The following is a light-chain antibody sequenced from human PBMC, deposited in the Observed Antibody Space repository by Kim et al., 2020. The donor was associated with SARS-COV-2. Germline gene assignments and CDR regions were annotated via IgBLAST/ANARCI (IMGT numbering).Light chain of an antibody. CDR3: QQYGSSPRT. CDR1: QSVSSSY. J-gene: IGKJ4*01. CDR2: GAS. Sequence: SPGERATLSCRASQSVSSSYLAWYQQKPGQAPRLLIYGASSRATGIPDRFSGSGSGTDLTLTISRLEPEDFAVYYCQQYGSSPRTFGGGTKVDIK. V-gene: IGKV3-20*01.